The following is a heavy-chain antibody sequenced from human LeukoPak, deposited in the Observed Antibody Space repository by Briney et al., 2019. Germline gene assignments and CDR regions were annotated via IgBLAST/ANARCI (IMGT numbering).Heavy chain of an antibody. Sequence: GASVKVSCKASGGTFSSYAISWVRQAPGQGLEWMGRIIPILGVANYAQKFQGRVTITADKSTSTAYMELSSLRSEDTAVYYCAREWYYYGSGPPYGMDVWGQGTTVTVS. J-gene: IGHJ6*02. CDR2: IIPILGVA. D-gene: IGHD3-10*01. CDR3: AREWYYYGSGPPYGMDV. V-gene: IGHV1-69*04. CDR1: GGTFSSYA.